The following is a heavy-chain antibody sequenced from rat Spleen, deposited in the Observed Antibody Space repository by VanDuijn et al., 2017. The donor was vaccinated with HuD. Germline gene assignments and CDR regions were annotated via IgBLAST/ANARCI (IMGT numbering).Heavy chain of an antibody. Sequence: EVQLVESDGGLVQPGRSLKLSCAASGFTFSDYYMAWVRQAPTKGLEWVEFISFDGSSTYYRDSVKGRFTISRDNAKSTLYLQMDSLRSEDTATYYCTTDRPGALMEAWGQGVMVTVSS. J-gene: IGHJ2*01. CDR3: TTDRPGALMEA. D-gene: IGHD1-3*01. CDR2: ISFDGSST. V-gene: IGHV5-20*01. CDR1: GFTFSDYY.